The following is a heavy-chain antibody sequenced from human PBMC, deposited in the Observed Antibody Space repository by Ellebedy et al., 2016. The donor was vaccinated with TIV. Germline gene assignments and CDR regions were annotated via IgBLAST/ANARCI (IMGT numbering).Heavy chain of an antibody. CDR3: ARNPSHTGYFDP. Sequence: AASVKVSCKASGYTFTTYDINWVRQAPGQGLEWMGWMSPNSGATGYAQKFQGRVTITRDTSISTAYMELSSLTSEDTAVYYCARNPSHTGYFDPWGQGTLVTVSS. D-gene: IGHD5-12*01. CDR1: GYTFTTYD. CDR2: MSPNSGAT. V-gene: IGHV1-8*03. J-gene: IGHJ5*02.